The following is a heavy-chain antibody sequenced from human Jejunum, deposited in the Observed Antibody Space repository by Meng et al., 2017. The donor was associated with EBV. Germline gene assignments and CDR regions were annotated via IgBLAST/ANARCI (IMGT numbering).Heavy chain of an antibody. V-gene: IGHV4-39*07. CDR1: GVSISSSSYY. CDR2: IFYSGST. Sequence: QLLPPEACPGLVKPSIPLSPPCTVSGVSISSSSYYWGWIRQPPGKGLEWIGNIFYSGSTYYNPSLKSRVTISLDTSRNEFSLKLSSVTAADTAVYYCARASGSYWYWGQGTLVTVSS. D-gene: IGHD1-26*01. J-gene: IGHJ4*02. CDR3: ARASGSYWY.